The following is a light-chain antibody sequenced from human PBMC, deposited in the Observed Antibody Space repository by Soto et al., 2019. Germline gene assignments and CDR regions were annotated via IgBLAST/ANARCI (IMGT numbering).Light chain of an antibody. CDR1: RSLVYSDGNAY. CDR3: MQGTHWPPT. J-gene: IGKJ1*01. V-gene: IGKV2-30*01. Sequence: DVVMTQSPLSLPVTLGQPASISCRSSRSLVYSDGNAYLNWFHQRPGQSLRRLIYKASNRDSGVPDRFSGSGSGTDFTLHINRVEAEDVGVYYCMQGTHWPPTFGRGTRVELE. CDR2: KAS.